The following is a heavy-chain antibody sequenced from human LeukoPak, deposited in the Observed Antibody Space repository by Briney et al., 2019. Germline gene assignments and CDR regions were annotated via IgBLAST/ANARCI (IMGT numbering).Heavy chain of an antibody. D-gene: IGHD4-17*01. V-gene: IGHV1-46*01. Sequence: ASVKVSCKASGYIFTNYHMHWVRQAPGRGLEWMGIINPSGGSTSYSQKFQGRVTMTRDMSTSTVYMDLSSLRSEDTAVYYCARYGHSPYFDDWGQGTLVTVSS. CDR1: GYIFTNYH. CDR2: INPSGGST. CDR3: ARYGHSPYFDD. J-gene: IGHJ4*02.